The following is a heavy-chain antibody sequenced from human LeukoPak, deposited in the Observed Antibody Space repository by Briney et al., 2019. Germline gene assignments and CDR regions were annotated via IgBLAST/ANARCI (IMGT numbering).Heavy chain of an antibody. V-gene: IGHV4-59*01. J-gene: IGHJ6*03. CDR1: GGSISSYY. Sequence: PSETLSLTCTVSGGSISSYYWSWIRQPPGKGLEWIGYIYYSGSTNYNPSLKSRVTISVDTSKNQFSLKLSSVTAADTAVYYCARDEGITPYYCYMDVWGKGTTVTVSS. CDR3: ARDEGITPYYCYMDV. CDR2: IYYSGST. D-gene: IGHD3-10*01.